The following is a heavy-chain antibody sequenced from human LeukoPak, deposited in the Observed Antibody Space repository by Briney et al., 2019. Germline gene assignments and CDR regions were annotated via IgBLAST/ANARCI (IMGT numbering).Heavy chain of an antibody. CDR2: IYYSGST. J-gene: IGHJ4*02. V-gene: IGHV4-39*01. Sequence: SSETLSLTCTVSCGSINSSSHYWGWIRQPPGKGLEWIGSIYYSGSTYYNPSLKSRVTISVDTSKNQFSLKLSSVTAADTAVYYCASPGRVTHFDYWGQGTLVTVSS. CDR3: ASPGRVTHFDY. D-gene: IGHD2-21*02. CDR1: CGSINSSSHY.